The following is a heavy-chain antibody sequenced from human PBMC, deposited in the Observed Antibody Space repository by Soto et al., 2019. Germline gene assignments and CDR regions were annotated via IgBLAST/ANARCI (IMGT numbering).Heavy chain of an antibody. CDR1: GGSISSSSYY. Sequence: PSETLSLTCTVSGGSISSSSYYWGWIRQPPGKGLEWIGSIYYSGSTYYNPSLKSRVTISVDTSKNQFSLKLSSVTAADTAVYYCATQNLYLHLGELSFFDYWGQGTLVTVSS. CDR2: IYYSGST. CDR3: ATQNLYLHLGELSFFDY. D-gene: IGHD3-16*02. J-gene: IGHJ4*02. V-gene: IGHV4-39*01.